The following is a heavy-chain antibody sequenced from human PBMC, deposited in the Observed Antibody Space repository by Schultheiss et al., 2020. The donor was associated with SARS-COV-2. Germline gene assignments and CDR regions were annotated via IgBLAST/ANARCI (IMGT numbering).Heavy chain of an antibody. CDR3: ASHCSGGSCYSY. CDR1: GFTFSSYA. J-gene: IGHJ4*02. CDR2: ISYDGSNK. V-gene: IGHV3-30*04. D-gene: IGHD2-15*01. Sequence: GESLKISCAASGFTFSSYAMHWVRQAPGKGLEWVAVISYDGSNKYYADSVKGRFTISRDNSKNTLYLQMNSLRAEDTAVYYCASHCSGGSCYSYWGQGTLVTVSS.